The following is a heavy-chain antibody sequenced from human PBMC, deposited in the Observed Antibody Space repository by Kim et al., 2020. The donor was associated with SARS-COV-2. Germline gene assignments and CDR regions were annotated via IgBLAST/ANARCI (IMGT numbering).Heavy chain of an antibody. CDR1: GYTLTELS. V-gene: IGHV1-24*01. D-gene: IGHD2-2*01. Sequence: ASVKVSCKVSGYTLTELSMHWVRQAPGKGLEWMGGFDPEDGETIYAQKFQGRVTMTEDTSTDTAYMELSSLRSEDTAVYYCATPSPYCSSTSCPYYYYGMDVWGQGTTVTVSS. CDR2: FDPEDGET. CDR3: ATPSPYCSSTSCPYYYYGMDV. J-gene: IGHJ6*02.